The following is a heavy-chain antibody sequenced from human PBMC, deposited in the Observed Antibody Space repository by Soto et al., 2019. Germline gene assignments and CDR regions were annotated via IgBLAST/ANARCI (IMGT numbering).Heavy chain of an antibody. CDR1: GYSFTSYW. V-gene: IGHV5-51*01. Sequence: GESLKISCKGSGYSFTSYWIGCVRQMPGKGLEWMGIIYPGDSDTRYSPSFQGQVNISADKSISTAYLQWSSLKASDTAMYYCARLVVRSTIQIWPLGWFEPWGQGTLVTVSS. J-gene: IGHJ5*02. D-gene: IGHD5-18*01. CDR2: IYPGDSDT. CDR3: ARLVVRSTIQIWPLGWFEP.